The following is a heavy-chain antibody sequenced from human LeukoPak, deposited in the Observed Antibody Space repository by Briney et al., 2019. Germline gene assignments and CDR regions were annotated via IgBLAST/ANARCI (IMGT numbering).Heavy chain of an antibody. V-gene: IGHV4-39*01. J-gene: IGHJ5*02. D-gene: IGHD1-26*01. CDR1: GGSISSSSYY. CDR3: ARHLVGATNWFDP. Sequence: SXXLSLTXTVSGGSISSSSYYWGWIRQPPGKGLEWIGSIYYSGSTYYNPSLKSRVTISVDTSKNQFSLKLSSVTAADTAVYYCARHLVGATNWFDPWGQGTLVTVSS. CDR2: IYYSGST.